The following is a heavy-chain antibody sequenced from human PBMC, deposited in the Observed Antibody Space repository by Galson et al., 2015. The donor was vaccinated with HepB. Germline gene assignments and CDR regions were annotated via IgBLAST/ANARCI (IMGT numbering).Heavy chain of an antibody. CDR2: IRLKGYGGTA. CDR3: TRESGGDSDY. CDR1: GFTFGDYA. V-gene: IGHV3-49*03. D-gene: IGHD2-21*01. Sequence: SLRLSCATSGFTFGDYAMSWFRQAPGKGLEWVGFIRLKGYGGTAEYAASVKARFSISRDDSESIAYLQMDSLKTDDTAVYYCTRESGGDSDYWGQGTLVTVSS. J-gene: IGHJ4*02.